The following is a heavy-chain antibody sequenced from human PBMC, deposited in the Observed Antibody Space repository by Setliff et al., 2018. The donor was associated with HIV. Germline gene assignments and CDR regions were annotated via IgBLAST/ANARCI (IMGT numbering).Heavy chain of an antibody. D-gene: IGHD2-2*01. CDR1: GGSLSSDNW. J-gene: IGHJ6*02. CDR2: IYHTEYT. V-gene: IGHV4-4*02. CDR3: ARGHCSGTNCYGVDYYGMDV. Sequence: PSETLSLTCAVSGGSLSSDNWWTWVRQPPGKGLEWIGEIYHTEYTNYSPSLKSRVSMSVDRSKNQFSLNLTSVTAADTAVYYCARGHCSGTNCYGVDYYGMDVWGQGTTVTV.